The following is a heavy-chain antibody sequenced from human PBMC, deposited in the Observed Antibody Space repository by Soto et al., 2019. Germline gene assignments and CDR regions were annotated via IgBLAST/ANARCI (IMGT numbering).Heavy chain of an antibody. V-gene: IGHV2-5*02. CDR1: GFSLSTSGLG. J-gene: IGHJ4*02. D-gene: IGHD6-6*01. CDR3: AHRGSSSLIDY. Sequence: QITLKESGPTLVKPTQTLTLTCTFSGFSLSTSGLGVGWIRQPPGKALEWLALIYWDDDKRYSPSLKSRLTITKDTSKNQVVPKMTHMDPVDTAPYYCAHRGSSSLIDYLGQGTLVTVSS. CDR2: IYWDDDK.